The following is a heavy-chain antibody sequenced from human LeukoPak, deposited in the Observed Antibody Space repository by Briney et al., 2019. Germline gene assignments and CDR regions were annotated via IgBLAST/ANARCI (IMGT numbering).Heavy chain of an antibody. D-gene: IGHD4-11*01. J-gene: IGHJ6*03. CDR2: IRTKRYGETT. CDR3: TRDLVNDYRSLSYYYYMDV. V-gene: IGHV3-49*04. Sequence: PGGSLRLSCTTSGFTFGDYAMSWVRQAPGKGLEWVGFIRTKRYGETTEYAASVKGRLTISRDDSISIAYLQMNSLKTEDTAMYYCTRDLVNDYRSLSYYYYMDVWGKGTTVTVSS. CDR1: GFTFGDYA.